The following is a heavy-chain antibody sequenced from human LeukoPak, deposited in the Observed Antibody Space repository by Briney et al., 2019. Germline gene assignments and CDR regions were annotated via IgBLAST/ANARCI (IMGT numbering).Heavy chain of an antibody. CDR2: INHNGNVN. D-gene: IGHD5-24*01. CDR3: ARMDMAPIAFDY. Sequence: GGSLRLSCAASGFTFSSYWMNWARQAPGKGLEWVASINHNGNVNYYVDSVKGRFTISRDNSKNTLYLQMNSLRAEDTAVYYCARMDMAPIAFDYGGQGTLVTVSS. CDR1: GFTFSSYW. J-gene: IGHJ4*02. V-gene: IGHV3-7*03.